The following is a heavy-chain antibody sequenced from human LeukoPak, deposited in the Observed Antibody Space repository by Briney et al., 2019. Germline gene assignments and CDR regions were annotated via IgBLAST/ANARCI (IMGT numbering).Heavy chain of an antibody. CDR2: IWYDGSNK. CDR1: GFTFSSYG. Sequence: GGSLRLSCAASGFTFSSYGMHWVRQAPGKGLEWVAVIWYDGSNKYYADSVKGRFTISRDNSKNTLYLQMNSLRVEDTAVYYCARAPLGYCRGGSCYAHSGSYLYAFDIWGQGTLVTVSS. D-gene: IGHD2-15*01. V-gene: IGHV3-30*19. CDR3: ARAPLGYCRGGSCYAHSGSYLYAFDI. J-gene: IGHJ3*02.